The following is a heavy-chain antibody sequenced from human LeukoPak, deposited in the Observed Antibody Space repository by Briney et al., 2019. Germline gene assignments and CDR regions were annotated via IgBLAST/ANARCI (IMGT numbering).Heavy chain of an antibody. J-gene: IGHJ4*02. CDR1: GFTFNNYW. Sequence: PGGSLRLSCAASGFTFNNYWIHWVRQAPGKGLEWVANIKQDGSEKYYVDSVKGRFTISRDNAKNSLYLQMDSLRAEDTAVYYCARRYFDYWGQGTLVTVSS. CDR3: ARRYFDY. V-gene: IGHV3-7*03. CDR2: IKQDGSEK.